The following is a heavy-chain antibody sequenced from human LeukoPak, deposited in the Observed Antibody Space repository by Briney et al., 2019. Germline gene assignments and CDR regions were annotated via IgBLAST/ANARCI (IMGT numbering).Heavy chain of an antibody. V-gene: IGHV4-59*02. Sequence: SETLSLTCTVYGGSVSSYYRSWIRQPPGEGLEWSGYIYYSGSTNYNPSLKSRVTISVDTSNNQFSLQLSSATAADKAVYYCGRARGAKGYYFDYWGQGTLVTVSS. CDR2: IYYSGST. CDR3: GRARGAKGYYFDY. D-gene: IGHD3-10*01. CDR1: GGSVSSYY. J-gene: IGHJ4*02.